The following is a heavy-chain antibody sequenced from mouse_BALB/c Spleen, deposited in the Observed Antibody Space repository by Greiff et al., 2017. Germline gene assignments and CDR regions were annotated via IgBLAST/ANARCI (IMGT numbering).Heavy chain of an antibody. CDR1: GFTFSSYA. CDR3: ARLRYDGYYYFDY. Sequence: EVQRVESGGGLVKPGGSLKLSCAASGFTFSSYAMSWVRQTPEKRLEWVASISSGGSTYYPDSVKGRFTISRDNARNILYLQMSSLRSEDTAMYYCARLRYDGYYYFDYWGQGTTLTVSS. V-gene: IGHV5-6-5*01. D-gene: IGHD2-3*01. CDR2: ISSGGST. J-gene: IGHJ2*01.